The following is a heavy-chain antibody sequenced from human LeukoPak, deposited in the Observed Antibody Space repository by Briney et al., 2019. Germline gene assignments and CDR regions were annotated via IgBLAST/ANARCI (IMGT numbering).Heavy chain of an antibody. Sequence: SETLSLTCTVSGGSISSSSYYWGWIRQPPGKRLEWIGSIYYSGSTYYNPSLKSRVTISVDTSKNQFSLKLSSVTAADTAVYFCARLLYDFWSGYYYLDAFDIWGQGTMVTVSS. CDR1: GGSISSSSYY. V-gene: IGHV4-39*01. CDR3: ARLLYDFWSGYYYLDAFDI. CDR2: IYYSGST. J-gene: IGHJ3*02. D-gene: IGHD3-3*01.